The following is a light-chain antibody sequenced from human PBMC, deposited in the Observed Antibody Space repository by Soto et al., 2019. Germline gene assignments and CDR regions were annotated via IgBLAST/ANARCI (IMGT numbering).Light chain of an antibody. Sequence: SALTQPASVSGSPGQSITISCTGTSSDVGGYNYVSWYQQHPGKAPKLMIYDVTNRPSGVPNRFSGSKSGNTASLTISGLQAEDEADYYCSSYASSSTLVFGGGTKLTVL. J-gene: IGLJ2*01. CDR3: SSYASSSTLV. CDR2: DVT. CDR1: SSDVGGYNY. V-gene: IGLV2-14*01.